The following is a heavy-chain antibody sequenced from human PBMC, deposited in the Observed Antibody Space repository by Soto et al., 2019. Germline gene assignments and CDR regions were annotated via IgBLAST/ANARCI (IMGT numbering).Heavy chain of an antibody. CDR3: ARLRIKIFGVVPTLSYGIDV. V-gene: IGHV1-3*01. CDR1: GYTFTSYA. Sequence: ASVKVSCKASGYTFTSYAMHWVRQAPGQRLEGMGWSNAGNGNTKYSQKFQGRVTITRDTSASTAYMELSSLRSHATAVYYRARLRIKIFGVVPTLSYGIDVSGQGTTVTVSS. D-gene: IGHD3-3*01. CDR2: SNAGNGNT. J-gene: IGHJ6*02.